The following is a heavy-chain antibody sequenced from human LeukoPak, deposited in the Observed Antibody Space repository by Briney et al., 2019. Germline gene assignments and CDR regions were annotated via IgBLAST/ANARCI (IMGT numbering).Heavy chain of an antibody. D-gene: IGHD6-6*01. CDR3: ATPANIAGRYFDY. CDR1: GFIFKNYN. J-gene: IGHJ4*02. CDR2: INSNGSQI. V-gene: IGHV3-21*01. Sequence: GGSLRLSCAASGFIFKNYNMDWIRQAPGKGLEWVSSINSNGSQIDYADSIKGRFTISRDNAQNSVHLQMNSLRAEDTAVYYCATPANIAGRYFDYWGQGTLVTVSS.